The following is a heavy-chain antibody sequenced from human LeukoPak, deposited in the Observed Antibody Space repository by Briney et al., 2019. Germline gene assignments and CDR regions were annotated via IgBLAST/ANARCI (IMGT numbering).Heavy chain of an antibody. CDR3: ARHKGDSGYENYFDY. D-gene: IGHD5-12*01. CDR2: IYYSGST. Sequence: SETLSLTCTVSGGSISSYYWSWIRQPPGKGLEWIGYIYYSGSTNYNPSLKSRVTISVDTSKNQFSLKLSSVTAADTAVYYCARHKGDSGYENYFDYWGQGTLVIVST. V-gene: IGHV4-59*08. CDR1: GGSISSYY. J-gene: IGHJ4*02.